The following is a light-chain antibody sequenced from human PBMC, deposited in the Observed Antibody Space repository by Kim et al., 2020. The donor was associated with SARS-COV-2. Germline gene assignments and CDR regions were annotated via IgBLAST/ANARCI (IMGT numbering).Light chain of an antibody. CDR1: SLRSYY. Sequence: SSELTQDPAVSVALGQTVGITCQGDSLRSYYASWYQQKPGQAPLLVMYGKNNRPSGIPDRFSGSNSGNTASLTITGAQAEDEADYYCNSRDSSGNIWLFATGTKVTVL. J-gene: IGLJ1*01. V-gene: IGLV3-19*01. CDR2: GKN. CDR3: NSRDSSGNIWL.